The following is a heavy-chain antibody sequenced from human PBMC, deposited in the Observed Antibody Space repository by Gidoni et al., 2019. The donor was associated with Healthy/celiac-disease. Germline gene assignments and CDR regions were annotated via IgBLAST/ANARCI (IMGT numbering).Heavy chain of an antibody. D-gene: IGHD6-6*01. CDR1: GDTLTEFS. J-gene: IGHJ4*02. V-gene: IGHV1-24*01. CDR3: ATASSIAALFLDY. CDR2: FDPEDGET. Sequence: QVQLVQSGAEVKKPGASVTVSCKVSGDTLTEFSMHRVRQAPGKGLEWMGGFDPEDGETIYAQKFQGRVTMTEDTSTDTAYMELSSLRSEDTTVYYCATASSIAALFLDYWGQGTLVTVSS.